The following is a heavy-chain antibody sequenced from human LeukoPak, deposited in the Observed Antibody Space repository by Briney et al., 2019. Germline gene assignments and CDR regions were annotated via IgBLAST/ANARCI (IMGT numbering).Heavy chain of an antibody. CDR2: ISSSSSYI. Sequence: NPGGSLRLPCAASGFTFSSYSMNWVRQAPGKGLEWVSSISSSSSYIYYADSVKGRFTISRDNAKNSLYLQMNSLRAEDTAVYYCAGEGWLRRAPDYWGQGTLVTVSS. CDR1: GFTFSSYS. D-gene: IGHD5-12*01. J-gene: IGHJ4*02. V-gene: IGHV3-21*01. CDR3: AGEGWLRRAPDY.